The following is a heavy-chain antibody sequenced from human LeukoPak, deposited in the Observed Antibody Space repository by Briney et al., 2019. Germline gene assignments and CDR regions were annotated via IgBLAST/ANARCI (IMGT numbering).Heavy chain of an antibody. J-gene: IGHJ4*02. CDR3: ASQTYYYGSSGYYPGGIDY. CDR1: GFTFSSYA. V-gene: IGHV3-48*03. Sequence: GGSLRLSCAASGFTFSSYAMSWVRNAPGKGLDWVSYISSIGSTTYYADSVKGRFTITRDNAKNSLYLQMNSVRAEDTAVYYCASQTYYYGSSGYYPGGIDYWGQGTLVTVSS. CDR2: ISSIGSTT. D-gene: IGHD3-22*01.